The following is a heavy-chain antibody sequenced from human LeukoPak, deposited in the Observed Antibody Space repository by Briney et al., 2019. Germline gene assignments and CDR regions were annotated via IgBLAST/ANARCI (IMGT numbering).Heavy chain of an antibody. J-gene: IGHJ4*02. CDR2: IYHSGST. Sequence: SETLSLTCTVSGYSISSGYYWGWIRQPPGKGLEWIGSIYHSGSTYYNPSLKSRVTISVDTSKNQFSLKLSSVTAADTAVYYCARRYDSSGWYRWGQGTLVTVSS. CDR1: GYSISSGYY. V-gene: IGHV4-38-2*02. CDR3: ARRYDSSGWYR. D-gene: IGHD6-19*01.